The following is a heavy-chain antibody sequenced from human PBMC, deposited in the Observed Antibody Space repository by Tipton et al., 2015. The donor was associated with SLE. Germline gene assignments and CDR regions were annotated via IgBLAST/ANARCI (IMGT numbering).Heavy chain of an antibody. CDR1: GGTFSSYA. Sequence: QVQLVQSGAEVKKPGASVKVSCKAPGGTFSSYAISWVRQAPGQGLEWMGWINPNSGGTNYAQKFQGRVTMTRDTSISTAYMELSRLRSDDTAVYYCARDPHIEWELLGDIWGQGTMVTVSS. CDR3: ARDPHIEWELLGDI. J-gene: IGHJ3*02. V-gene: IGHV1-2*02. CDR2: INPNSGGT. D-gene: IGHD1-26*01.